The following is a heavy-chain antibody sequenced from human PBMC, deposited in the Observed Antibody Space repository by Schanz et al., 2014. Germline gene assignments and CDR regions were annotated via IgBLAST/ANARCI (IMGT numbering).Heavy chain of an antibody. D-gene: IGHD3-22*01. CDR3: ARGREVVAKSFDV. CDR1: GFTFSTYA. CDR2: MSWNAGSL. Sequence: EVQLLASGGALVQPGGSLRLSCAASGFTFSTYAMHWVRQAPGKGLEWVSGMSWNAGSLGYGDSVKGRFTISRDNAKNSLYLQTNSLRAEDTGVYYCARGREVVAKSFDVWGQGTMVTVSS. J-gene: IGHJ3*01. V-gene: IGHV3-9*01.